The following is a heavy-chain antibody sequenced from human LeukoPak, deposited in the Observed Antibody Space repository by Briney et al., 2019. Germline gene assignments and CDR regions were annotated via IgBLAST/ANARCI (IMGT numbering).Heavy chain of an antibody. CDR3: AREGDYYNTRGHLDY. J-gene: IGHJ4*02. Sequence: QPGGSLRLSCAASGFTFSSYGMHWVRQAPGKGLEWVAVISYDGRNKYYADSVKGRFTISRDNSKNTLYLQMNSLRAEDTAVYYCAREGDYYNTRGHLDYWGPGTLVTVSS. D-gene: IGHD3-22*01. V-gene: IGHV3-30*03. CDR2: ISYDGRNK. CDR1: GFTFSSYG.